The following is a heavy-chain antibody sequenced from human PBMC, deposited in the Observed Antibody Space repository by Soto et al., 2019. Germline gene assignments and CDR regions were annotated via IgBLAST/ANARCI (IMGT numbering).Heavy chain of an antibody. Sequence: PSETLSLTCTVSGGSINNGRCYWSWIRQPPGKGLEWIGYIYYSGSTYYNPSLKSRVTISLDTSENQFSLQLNSVTAADTAVYYCARDNRYDILTGSYYYYGMEVWGQGTTVTVSS. CDR3: ARDNRYDILTGSYYYYGMEV. V-gene: IGHV4-30-4*01. CDR2: IYYSGST. CDR1: GGSINNGRCY. J-gene: IGHJ6*02. D-gene: IGHD3-9*01.